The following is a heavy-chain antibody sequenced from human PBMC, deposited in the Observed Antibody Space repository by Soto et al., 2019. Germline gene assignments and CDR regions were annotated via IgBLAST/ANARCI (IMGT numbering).Heavy chain of an antibody. Sequence: GESLKISCEASGYSFTNYWIGWVRQMPGKGLEWMGIIYPGDSDTRYSPSFQGQVTISVDKSISTAYLQWSSLKASDTAMYYCARQPYGDYAEYYYYGMDVWGQGTTVTVSS. CDR3: ARQPYGDYAEYYYYGMDV. CDR2: IYPGDSDT. D-gene: IGHD4-17*01. CDR1: GYSFTNYW. V-gene: IGHV5-51*01. J-gene: IGHJ6*02.